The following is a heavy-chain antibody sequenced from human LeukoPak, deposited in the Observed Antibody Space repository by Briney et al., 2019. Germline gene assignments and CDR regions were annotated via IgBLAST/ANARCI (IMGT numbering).Heavy chain of an antibody. D-gene: IGHD5-24*01. V-gene: IGHV3-48*02. CDR3: ARGDRDGYNYLFDS. J-gene: IGHJ4*02. CDR2: ISSLSQTR. CDR1: GFTFSSYE. Sequence: GGSLRLSCAASGFTFSSYEMNWARQAPGKGLEWVSYISSLSQTRYYADSVQGRFTISRDNAKNSLYLQMNSLRDEDTAVYYCARGDRDGYNYLFDSWGQGTLVTVSS.